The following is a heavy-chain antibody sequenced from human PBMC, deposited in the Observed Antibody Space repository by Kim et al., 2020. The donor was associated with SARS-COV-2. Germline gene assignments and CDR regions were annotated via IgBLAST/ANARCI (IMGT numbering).Heavy chain of an antibody. V-gene: IGHV1-2*02. Sequence: YAQKFQGRVTMTRDTSISTAYMELSRLGSDDTAVFYCARDDMVRGVISHYWGQGTLVTVSS. J-gene: IGHJ4*02. CDR3: ARDDMVRGVISHY. D-gene: IGHD3-10*01.